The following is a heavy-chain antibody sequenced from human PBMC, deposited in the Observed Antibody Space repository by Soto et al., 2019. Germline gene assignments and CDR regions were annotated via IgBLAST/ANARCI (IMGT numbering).Heavy chain of an antibody. Sequence: PGGSLRLSCAASGFTFSAYGMHWVRQAPGKGLEWVAVISYDGSNKYYADCVKGRFTISRDNSKNTLYLQVNSLRAEDTAVYYCAKDLSVGITMSYFLDWGQGALVTVSS. D-gene: IGHD3-22*01. J-gene: IGHJ4*02. V-gene: IGHV3-30*18. CDR1: GFTFSAYG. CDR3: AKDLSVGITMSYFLD. CDR2: ISYDGSNK.